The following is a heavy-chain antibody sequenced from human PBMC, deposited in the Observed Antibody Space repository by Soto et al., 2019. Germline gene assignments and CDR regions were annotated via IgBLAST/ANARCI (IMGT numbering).Heavy chain of an antibody. J-gene: IGHJ3*02. CDR2: IWYDGSNK. CDR3: ARTQYCSGGSCYQVLRDDAFDI. D-gene: IGHD2-15*01. CDR1: GFTFSSYG. V-gene: IGHV3-33*01. Sequence: PGGSLRLSCAASGFTFSSYGMHWVRQAPGKGLEWVAVIWYDGSNKYYADSVKGRFTISRDNSKNTLYLQMNSLRAEDTAVYYCARTQYCSGGSCYQVLRDDAFDIWGQGTMVTVSS.